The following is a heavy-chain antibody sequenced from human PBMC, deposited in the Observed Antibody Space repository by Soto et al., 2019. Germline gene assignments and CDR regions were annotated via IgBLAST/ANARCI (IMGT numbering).Heavy chain of an antibody. CDR1: GGTFSSYA. V-gene: IGHV1-69*13. CDR2: IIPIFGTA. J-gene: IGHJ4*02. CDR3: ARDRDGDLHIADDY. Sequence: VASVKVSCKASGGTFSSYAISWVRQAPGQGLEWMGGIIPIFGTANCAQKFQGRVTITADESTSTAYMELSSLRSEDTAVYYCARDRDGDLHIADDYWGQGTLVTVS. D-gene: IGHD4-17*01.